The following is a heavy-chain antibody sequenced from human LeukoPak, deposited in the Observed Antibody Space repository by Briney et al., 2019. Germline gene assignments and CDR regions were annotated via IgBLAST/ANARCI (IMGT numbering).Heavy chain of an antibody. CDR2: TGSTGVST. CDR1: GFTFSSYA. CDR3: AKDPGVVLAHYFVC. J-gene: IGHJ4*02. V-gene: IGHV3-23*01. Sequence: GGSLRLSCAASGFTFSSYASNWVRQAPGKGLEWVSATGSTGVSTFYADSVRGRFTASRHNSKNMLSLQMNNLRAEDTAVYYFAKDPGVVLAHYFVCWGQGILVTVSS. D-gene: IGHD2-2*01.